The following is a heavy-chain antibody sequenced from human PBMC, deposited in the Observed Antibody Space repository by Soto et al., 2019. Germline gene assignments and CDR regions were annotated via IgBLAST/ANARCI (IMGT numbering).Heavy chain of an antibody. CDR3: ARGASAVISLDY. V-gene: IGHV1-2*02. CDR2: FNPNSGDT. J-gene: IGHJ4*02. CDR1: GYIFTAYS. Sequence: ASVKVSCKASGYIFTAYSTHWVRQAPGQGLEWVGWFNPNSGDTGYAQKFQGRVTLTGDTSISTAYMELYSLTSDDTAVYYCARGASAVISLDYWGQGTLVTVSS. D-gene: IGHD6-19*01.